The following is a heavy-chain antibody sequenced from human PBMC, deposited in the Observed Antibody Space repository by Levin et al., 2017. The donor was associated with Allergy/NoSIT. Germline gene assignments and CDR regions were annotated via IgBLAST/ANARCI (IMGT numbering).Heavy chain of an antibody. V-gene: IGHV5-51*01. CDR3: ARRIAVAGNDGFDF. Sequence: GESLKISCKGSGYSFTNYWIGWVRQMPGKGLEWMGIIYPGDSDTRFSPSFQGQVTISADKSFSTAYLQWNSLKASDTAIDYCARRIAVAGNDGFDFWGQGSMVTVSS. CDR1: GYSFTNYW. J-gene: IGHJ3*01. CDR2: IYPGDSDT. D-gene: IGHD6-19*01.